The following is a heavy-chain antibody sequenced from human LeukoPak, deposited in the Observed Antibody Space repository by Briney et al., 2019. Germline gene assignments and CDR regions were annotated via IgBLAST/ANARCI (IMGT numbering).Heavy chain of an antibody. J-gene: IGHJ4*02. CDR3: AKTTSRRDGIFFDY. Sequence: PGRSLRLSCAASGFMFSNYAMHWVRQAPGRGLEWVSLISYDGSNEQYADSVKGRLTIPRDNSKNTLYLQMNSLRAEDTALYYCAKTTSRRDGIFFDYWGQGTLVTVSS. D-gene: IGHD5-24*01. CDR2: ISYDGSNE. CDR1: GFMFSNYA. V-gene: IGHV3-30-3*02.